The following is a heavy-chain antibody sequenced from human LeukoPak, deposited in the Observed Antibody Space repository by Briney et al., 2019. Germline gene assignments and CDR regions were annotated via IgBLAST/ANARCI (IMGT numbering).Heavy chain of an antibody. D-gene: IGHD6-6*01. CDR2: IYTTGTA. J-gene: IGHJ3*02. V-gene: IGHV4-4*07. CDR1: GGSIGPYY. CDR3: ARDHSSSSWMDAFEI. Sequence: PSETLSLTCLLSGGSIGPYYWSWIRQAAGKGPEWIGRIYTTGTADYNPSLKGRAFLSVDTSMNQFSLKVTSVTAADTAVYYCARDHSSSSWMDAFEIWGPGMKVIVSS.